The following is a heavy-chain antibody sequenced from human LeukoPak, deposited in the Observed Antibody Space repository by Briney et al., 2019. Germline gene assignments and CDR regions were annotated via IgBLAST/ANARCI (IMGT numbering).Heavy chain of an antibody. CDR3: ARDQHGGNGPPYY. CDR2: IDSSGRT. V-gene: IGHV4-59*01. CDR1: GFTFSSYA. D-gene: IGHD2-8*01. Sequence: GSLRLSCAASGFTFSSYAMSWVRQAPGKGLEWIAYIDSSGRTNYNPSLKSRVTISIDTSKNRFSLKLSSVTAADTARYYCARDQHGGNGPPYYWGQGTLVTVSS. J-gene: IGHJ4*02.